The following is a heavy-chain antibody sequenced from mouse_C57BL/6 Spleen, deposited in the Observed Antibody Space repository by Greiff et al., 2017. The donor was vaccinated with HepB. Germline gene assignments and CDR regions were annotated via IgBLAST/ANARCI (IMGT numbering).Heavy chain of an antibody. CDR3: ARQGLGQGWFAY. Sequence: QVHVKQSGPELVKPGASVKISCKASGYAFSSSWMNWVKQRPGKGLEWIGRIYPGDGDTNYNGKFKGKATLTADKSSSTAYMQLSSLTSEDSAVYFCARQGLGQGWFAYWGQGTLVTVSA. J-gene: IGHJ3*01. V-gene: IGHV1-82*01. CDR1: GYAFSSSW. CDR2: IYPGDGDT. D-gene: IGHD4-1*01.